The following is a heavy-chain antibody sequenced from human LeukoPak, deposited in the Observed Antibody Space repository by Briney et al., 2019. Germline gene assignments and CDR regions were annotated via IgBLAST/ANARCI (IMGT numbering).Heavy chain of an antibody. CDR2: IYTSGST. CDR3: ARGRAGTGSLDY. Sequence: SETLSLTCSVSGGSISSYYWSWIRQPAGKGLEWIGRIYTSGSTNYNPSLKSRVTMSIDTSKNQFSLKLSSVTAADTAVHYCARGRAGTGSLDYWGQGTLVTVSS. V-gene: IGHV4-4*07. D-gene: IGHD6-19*01. CDR1: GGSISSYY. J-gene: IGHJ4*02.